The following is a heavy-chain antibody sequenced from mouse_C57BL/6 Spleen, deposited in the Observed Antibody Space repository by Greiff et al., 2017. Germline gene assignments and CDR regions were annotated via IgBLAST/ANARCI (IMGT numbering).Heavy chain of an antibody. CDR3: TRDGNYVRGFDY. J-gene: IGHJ2*01. V-gene: IGHV5-9-1*02. CDR2: ISSGGDYI. CDR1: GFTFSSYA. Sequence: EVQRVESGEGLVKPGGSLKLSCAASGFTFSSYAMSWVRQTPEKRLEWVAYISSGGDYIYYADTVKGRFTITRDNTRNTLYLQMSSLKSEDTAMYYCTRDGNYVRGFDYWGQGTTLTVAS. D-gene: IGHD2-1*01.